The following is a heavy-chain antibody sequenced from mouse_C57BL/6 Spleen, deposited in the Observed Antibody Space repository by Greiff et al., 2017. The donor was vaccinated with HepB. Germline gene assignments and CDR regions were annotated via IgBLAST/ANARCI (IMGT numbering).Heavy chain of an antibody. D-gene: IGHD1-1*01. CDR2: INPGSGGT. CDR1: GYAFTNYL. CDR3: ARGHYGRSYEGFYGY. V-gene: IGHV1-54*01. J-gene: IGHJ3*02. Sequence: QVQLKQSGAELVRPGTSVKVSCKASGYAFTNYLIEWVKQRPGQGLEWIGVINPGSGGTNYNEKFKGKATLTADKSSSTAYMQLSSLTSDDSAVYFCARGHYGRSYEGFYGYWGKGTLVTVDA.